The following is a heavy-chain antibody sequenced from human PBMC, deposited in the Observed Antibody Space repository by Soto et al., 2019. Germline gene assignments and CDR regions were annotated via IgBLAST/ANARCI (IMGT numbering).Heavy chain of an antibody. J-gene: IGHJ4*02. CDR2: IIPFFNTP. CDR3: ARESAYGGNPLAFDY. Sequence: QEQLVQSGAEVKKPGSSVKVSCKASGDTFSSYAISWVRQAPGQGLDWMGGIIPFFNTPNYAQKFQGRVTITADESTCTAYMELSSLRSEDTATYYCARESAYGGNPLAFDYWGQGTLVTVSS. V-gene: IGHV1-69*01. CDR1: GDTFSSYA. D-gene: IGHD1-26*01.